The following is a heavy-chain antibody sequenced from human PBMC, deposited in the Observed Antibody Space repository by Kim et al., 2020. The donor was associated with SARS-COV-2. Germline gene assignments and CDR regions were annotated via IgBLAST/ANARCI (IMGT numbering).Heavy chain of an antibody. Sequence: GGSLRLSCAASGFTFSSYAMSWVRQAPGKGLEWVSAISGSGGSTYYADSVKGRFTISRDNSKNTLYLQMNSLRAEDTAVYYCAKDVYSGSYFGGGPLDYWGQGTLVTVSS. CDR3: AKDVYSGSYFGGGPLDY. V-gene: IGHV3-23*01. CDR2: ISGSGGST. J-gene: IGHJ4*02. D-gene: IGHD1-26*01. CDR1: GFTFSSYA.